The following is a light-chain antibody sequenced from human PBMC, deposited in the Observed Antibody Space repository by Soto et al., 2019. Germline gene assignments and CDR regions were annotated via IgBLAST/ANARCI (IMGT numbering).Light chain of an antibody. V-gene: IGLV2-11*01. J-gene: IGLJ2*01. CDR1: NSDVGGYNY. CDR2: DVS. Sequence: QSALTQPRSVSGSPGQSVTISCTGPNSDVGGYNYVSWYQQHPGKAPKLMIYDVSKRPSGVPDRFSGSKSGNTASLTISGLQAEDEADYYCCSYSGSYTFVFGRGTKLTVL. CDR3: CSYSGSYTFV.